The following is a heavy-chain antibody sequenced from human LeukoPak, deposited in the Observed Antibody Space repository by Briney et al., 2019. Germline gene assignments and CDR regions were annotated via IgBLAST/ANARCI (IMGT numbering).Heavy chain of an antibody. CDR3: AKGVTIFGVVFKGFFYY. CDR1: GFTFSSYG. D-gene: IGHD3-3*01. V-gene: IGHV3-30*02. Sequence: SGGSLRLSCAASGFTFSSYGMHWVRQAPGKGLEWVAFIRYDGSNKYYADSVKGRFTISRDNSKNTLYLQMNSLRTEDTAMYYCAKGVTIFGVVFKGFFYYWGQGTLVTVSS. CDR2: IRYDGSNK. J-gene: IGHJ4*01.